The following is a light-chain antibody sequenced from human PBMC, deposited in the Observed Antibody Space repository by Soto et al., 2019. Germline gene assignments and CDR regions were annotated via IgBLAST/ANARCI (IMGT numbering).Light chain of an antibody. V-gene: IGLV2-14*01. J-gene: IGLJ2*01. CDR2: EVS. Sequence: QSVLTQPASVSGSPGQSITISCTGTSSDVGGYNYVSWYQQHPGKAPKLMIYEVSNRPSGVSNRFSGSKSGNTASLTISGVRPEDEADYYCCSYTDIALDVVFGGGTKLTV. CDR3: CSYTDIALDVV. CDR1: SSDVGGYNY.